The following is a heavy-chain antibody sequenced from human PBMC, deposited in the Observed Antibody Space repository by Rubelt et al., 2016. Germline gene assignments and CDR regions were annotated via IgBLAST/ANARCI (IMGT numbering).Heavy chain of an antibody. V-gene: IGHV3-21*01. D-gene: IGHD4-17*01. CDR2: IIISSSFI. J-gene: IGHJ6*02. CDR3: ARMMSMTTVTTSYYYGMDV. Sequence: GKGLEWVSSIIISSSFIYYADSVKGRFTISRDNAKNSLYLQMNSLRAEDTAVYYCARMMSMTTVTTSYYYGMDVWGQGTTVTASS.